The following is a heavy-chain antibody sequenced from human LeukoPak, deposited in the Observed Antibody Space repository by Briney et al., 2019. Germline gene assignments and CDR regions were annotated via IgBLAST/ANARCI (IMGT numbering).Heavy chain of an antibody. CDR2: IGTAGDT. CDR3: ARGRGGSYYLFDY. Sequence: GGSLRLSCAASGFTFSSYDMHWVRQATGKGLEWVSAIGTAGDTYYPGSVKGRFTISRENAKNSLYLQVNSLRAGDTAVYYCARGRGGSYYLFDYWGQGTLVTVSS. V-gene: IGHV3-13*01. D-gene: IGHD2-15*01. J-gene: IGHJ4*02. CDR1: GFTFSSYD.